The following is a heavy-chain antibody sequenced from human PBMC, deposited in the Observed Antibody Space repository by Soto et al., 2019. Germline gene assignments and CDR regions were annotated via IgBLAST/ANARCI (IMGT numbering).Heavy chain of an antibody. CDR1: GFTFSSYG. D-gene: IGHD3-10*01. V-gene: IGHV3-33*01. CDR3: ARDPAPMVRGVTFLDY. J-gene: IGHJ4*02. CDR2: IWYDGSNK. Sequence: GGSLRLSCAASGFTFSSYGMHWVRQAPGKGLEWVAVIWYDGSNKYYADSVKGRFTISRDNSKNTLYLQMNSLRAEDTAVYYCARDPAPMVRGVTFLDYWGQGTLVTVSS.